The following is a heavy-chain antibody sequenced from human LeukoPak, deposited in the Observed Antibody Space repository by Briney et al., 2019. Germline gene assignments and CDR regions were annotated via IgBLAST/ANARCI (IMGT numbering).Heavy chain of an antibody. V-gene: IGHV7-4-1*02. CDR3: ARDGEASSGWYPLYYYYYYYMDV. CDR2: INTNTGNP. J-gene: IGHJ6*03. Sequence: GASVKVSCKASGYTFTSYAMNWVRQAPGQGLEWMGWINTNTGNPTYAQGFTGRFVFSLDTSVSTAYLQISSLKAGDTAVYYCARDGEASSGWYPLYYYYYYYMDVWGKGTTVTVSS. CDR1: GYTFTSYA. D-gene: IGHD6-19*01.